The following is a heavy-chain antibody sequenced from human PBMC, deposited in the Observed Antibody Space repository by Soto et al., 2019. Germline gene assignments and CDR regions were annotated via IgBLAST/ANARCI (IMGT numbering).Heavy chain of an antibody. V-gene: IGHV4-39*01. CDR2: IYYSGST. CDR1: GGSISSSSYY. D-gene: IGHD4-17*01. Sequence: QLQLQESGPGLVKPSETLSLTCTVSGGSISSSSYYWGWIRQPPGKGLEWIGSIYYSGSTYYNPSLKSRVTISVDTSKNQFSLKLSSVTAADTAVYYCARRPTMTDGDYVPHFDYWGQGTLVTVSS. CDR3: ARRPTMTDGDYVPHFDY. J-gene: IGHJ4*02.